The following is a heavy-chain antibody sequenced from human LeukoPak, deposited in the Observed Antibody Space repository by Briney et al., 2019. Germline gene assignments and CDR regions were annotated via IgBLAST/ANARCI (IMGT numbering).Heavy chain of an antibody. CDR3: AKACFDWLPYFDY. J-gene: IGHJ4*02. Sequence: PGGSLRLSCAASGFTFSSYAMNWVRQAPGKGLEWVSFINSDSSSIDYADSVRGRFTISRDNAKNSLYLQMNSLRAEDTALYYCAKACFDWLPYFDYWGQGTLVTVSS. CDR1: GFTFSSYA. D-gene: IGHD3-9*01. CDR2: INSDSSSI. V-gene: IGHV3-21*04.